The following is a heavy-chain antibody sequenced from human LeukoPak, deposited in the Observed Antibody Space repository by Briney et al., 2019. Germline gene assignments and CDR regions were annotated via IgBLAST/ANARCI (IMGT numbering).Heavy chain of an antibody. CDR3: AKAFGYCSGGSCYSAGHFDY. D-gene: IGHD2-15*01. CDR1: GFTFSSYA. CDR2: ISGSGGST. V-gene: IGHV3-23*01. J-gene: IGHJ4*02. Sequence: GGSLRLSCAASGFTFSSYAMSWVRQAPGKGLEWVSAISGSGGSTYYADSVKGRFTISRGNSKNTLYLQMNSLRAEDTAVYYCAKAFGYCSGGSCYSAGHFDYWGQGTLVTVSS.